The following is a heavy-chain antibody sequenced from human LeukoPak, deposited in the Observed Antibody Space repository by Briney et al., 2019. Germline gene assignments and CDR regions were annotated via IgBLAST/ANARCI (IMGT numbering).Heavy chain of an antibody. V-gene: IGHV4-59*07. CDR3: ARGQYNWNY. D-gene: IGHD1-20*01. CDR2: IYYSGST. J-gene: IGHJ4*02. CDR1: GGSIGYH. Sequence: SDTLSLTCTVSGGSIGYHWSWIRQPPGKGLEWLGYIYYSGSTNYNPSLKSRVTISVDTSKNQFSLKLRSVTAADTAVYYCARGQYNWNYWGQGTLVTVSS.